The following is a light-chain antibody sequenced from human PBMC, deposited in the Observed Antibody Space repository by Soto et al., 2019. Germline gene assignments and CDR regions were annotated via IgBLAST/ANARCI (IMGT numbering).Light chain of an antibody. Sequence: QSALTQPASVSGSPGQSITISCTGTSSDVGGYNYVSWYQQHPGKAPKLMFYDVTNRPSGVSNRFSGSKSGNTASLAISGLQAEDEADYYCSSYTSSSTRVVFGGGTKVTVL. V-gene: IGLV2-14*01. CDR2: DVT. J-gene: IGLJ2*01. CDR3: SSYTSSSTRVV. CDR1: SSDVGGYNY.